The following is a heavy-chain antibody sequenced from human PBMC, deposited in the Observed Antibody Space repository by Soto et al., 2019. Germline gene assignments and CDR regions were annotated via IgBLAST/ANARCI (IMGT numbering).Heavy chain of an antibody. V-gene: IGHV1-2*04. CDR3: ARDIGVSASDI. Sequence: SVKVSCKASGYTFTGYYMDWVRQAPGQGLEWMGWINPNSGGTNYAQKFQGWVTMTRDTSISTAYMELSRLRSDDTAVYYCARDIGVSASDIWGQGTMVTVSS. D-gene: IGHD1-26*01. CDR1: GYTFTGYY. J-gene: IGHJ3*02. CDR2: INPNSGGT.